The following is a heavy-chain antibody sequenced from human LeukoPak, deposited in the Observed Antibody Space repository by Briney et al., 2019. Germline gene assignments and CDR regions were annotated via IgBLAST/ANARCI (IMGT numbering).Heavy chain of an antibody. CDR3: ARGRDSSSSYPGY. D-gene: IGHD6-6*01. Sequence: GGSLTLSCAVSGFTFSSYSMTWVRQAPGKGLEWVSYISSTSSTVYYADSVKGRFTISRDNVKNSLYLQMNSLRAEDTAVYYCARGRDSSSSYPGYWGQGTLVTVSS. V-gene: IGHV3-48*01. J-gene: IGHJ4*02. CDR2: ISSTSSTV. CDR1: GFTFSSYS.